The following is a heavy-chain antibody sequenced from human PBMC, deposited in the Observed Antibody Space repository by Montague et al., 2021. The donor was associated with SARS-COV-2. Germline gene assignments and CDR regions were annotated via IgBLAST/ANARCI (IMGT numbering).Heavy chain of an antibody. Sequence: SETLSLTYSVSGGSISSTSFFWAWIRQPPGKGLEWVGSMYSSGTTYYNPSPKSRVTISGDTSRNQLSVRLSSVTAADTAVYYCARSTSGWFIYWGQGTLVTVSS. CDR1: GGSISSTSFF. D-gene: IGHD6-19*01. CDR2: MYSSGTT. V-gene: IGHV4-39*01. J-gene: IGHJ4*02. CDR3: ARSTSGWFIY.